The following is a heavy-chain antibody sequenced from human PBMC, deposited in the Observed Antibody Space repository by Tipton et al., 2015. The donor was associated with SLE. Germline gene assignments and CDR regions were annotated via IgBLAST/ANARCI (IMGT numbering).Heavy chain of an antibody. D-gene: IGHD3-22*01. CDR1: GGSISGHY. CDR2: IHYSGSS. Sequence: TLSLTCTVSGGSISGHYWTWIRQPPGKGLEYIGYIHYSGSSDYNPSLKSRVSISLDKSKNHFSLKVTSVTAADTAVYYCAGLGPLANVGGSTYYHPSDVWGQGTTVTVSS. V-gene: IGHV4-59*11. CDR3: AGLGPLANVGGSTYYHPSDV. J-gene: IGHJ6*02.